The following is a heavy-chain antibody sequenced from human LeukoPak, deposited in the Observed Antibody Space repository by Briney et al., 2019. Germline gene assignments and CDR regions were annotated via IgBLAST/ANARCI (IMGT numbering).Heavy chain of an antibody. J-gene: IGHJ4*02. CDR2: INTDGSST. CDR1: GFTFSSYW. Sequence: GGSLRPSCAASGFTFSSYWMHWVRQAPGKGLVWVSRINTDGSSTSYAGSVKGRFTISRDNAKNTLYLQMNSLRAEDTAVYYCASFNSGSYMRVDYWGQGTLVTVSS. D-gene: IGHD1-26*01. CDR3: ASFNSGSYMRVDY. V-gene: IGHV3-74*01.